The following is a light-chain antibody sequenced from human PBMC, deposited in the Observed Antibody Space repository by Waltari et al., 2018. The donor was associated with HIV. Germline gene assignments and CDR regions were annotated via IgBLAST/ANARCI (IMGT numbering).Light chain of an antibody. J-gene: IGLJ2*01. CDR2: GNS. CDR1: SSNIGAGYD. CDR3: QSYDSSLSGSV. Sequence: QSVLTQPPSVSGAPGQRVTISCTGSSSNIGAGYDVNWYQQLPGTAPKLLIYGNSNRPSGVPDRFSGSKSGTSASLAITGLQAEDEADYYCQSYDSSLSGSVFGGGTKLTV. V-gene: IGLV1-40*01.